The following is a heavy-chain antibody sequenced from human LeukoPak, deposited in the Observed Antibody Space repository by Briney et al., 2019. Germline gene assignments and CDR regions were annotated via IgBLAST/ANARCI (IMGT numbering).Heavy chain of an antibody. Sequence: GRSLRLSCAASGFTFDDYAMHWVRQAPGKGLEWVSGISWNSGSIGYADSVKGQFTISRDNAKNSLYLQMNSLRAEDMASYYCAKVATRYYDSSGYYSHYFDYWGQGTLVTVSS. CDR1: GFTFDDYA. D-gene: IGHD3-22*01. J-gene: IGHJ4*02. CDR2: ISWNSGSI. CDR3: AKVATRYYDSSGYYSHYFDY. V-gene: IGHV3-9*03.